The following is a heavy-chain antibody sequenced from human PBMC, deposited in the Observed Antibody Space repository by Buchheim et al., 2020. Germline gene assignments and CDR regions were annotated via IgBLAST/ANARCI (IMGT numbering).Heavy chain of an antibody. Sequence: EVQLVESGGGLVQPGGSLRLSCAASGLTFSSYWMTWVRQAPGMGLEWVANIKQDGSEKYYVDSVKGRFTICRDNAKKSLYLQMNSLRAEDTAVYYYAREKGYYDSSGYYYDGKYYYGMDVWGQGTT. D-gene: IGHD3-22*01. CDR3: AREKGYYDSSGYYYDGKYYYGMDV. CDR2: IKQDGSEK. J-gene: IGHJ6*02. CDR1: GLTFSSYW. V-gene: IGHV3-7*01.